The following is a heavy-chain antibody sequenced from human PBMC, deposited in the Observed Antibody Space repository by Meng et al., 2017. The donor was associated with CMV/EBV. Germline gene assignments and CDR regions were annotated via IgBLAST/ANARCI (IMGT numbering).Heavy chain of an antibody. Sequence: QVQRVESGGGLVKPGGSLRLSCAASGFTFSDYYMSWIRQAPGKGLEWVSYISSSSSYTNYADSVKGRFTISRDNAKNSLYLQMNSLRAEDTAVYYCARDRRYYDSSGYYPAWGQGTLVTVSS. D-gene: IGHD3-22*01. CDR2: ISSSSSYT. V-gene: IGHV3-11*06. CDR3: ARDRRYYDSSGYYPA. CDR1: GFTFSDYY. J-gene: IGHJ5*02.